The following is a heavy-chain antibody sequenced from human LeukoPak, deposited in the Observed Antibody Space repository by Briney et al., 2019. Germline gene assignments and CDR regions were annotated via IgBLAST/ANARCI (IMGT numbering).Heavy chain of an antibody. D-gene: IGHD3-16*01. CDR1: GYTFTAFG. CDR2: ISVYLGNT. CDR3: ARDSRGRYGMDV. Sequence: ASVKVSCKASGYTFTAFGISWVRQAPGQGLEWMGWISVYLGNTHFAQNLQGRVSMTTDTSTSTAYMELRSLRSDDTAVYYCARDSRGRYGMDVWGQGTTVTVSS. J-gene: IGHJ6*02. V-gene: IGHV1-18*01.